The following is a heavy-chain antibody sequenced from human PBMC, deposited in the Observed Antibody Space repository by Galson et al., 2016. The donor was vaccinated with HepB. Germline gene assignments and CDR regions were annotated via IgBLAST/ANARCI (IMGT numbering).Heavy chain of an antibody. Sequence: SLRLSCAASGFTFSSYAMSWVRQAPGKGLEWVSVISNSGGSTYYADSVEGRFTISRDNSKNTLYLQMNSLRAEDTAVYYCAGGYYGSGSYYAYWGQGTLVTVSS. V-gene: IGHV3-23*01. CDR2: ISNSGGST. CDR3: AGGYYGSGSYYAY. CDR1: GFTFSSYA. D-gene: IGHD3-10*01. J-gene: IGHJ4*02.